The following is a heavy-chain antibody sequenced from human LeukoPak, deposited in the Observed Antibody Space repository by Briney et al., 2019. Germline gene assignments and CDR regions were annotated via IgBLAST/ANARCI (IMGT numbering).Heavy chain of an antibody. D-gene: IGHD4-17*01. Sequence: GGSLRLSCAASGFTFSSYEFNWVCKFPGKGLEWVSYISSSGNTIYYADSVKGRFTVSRDNAKNSLFLQMNGLRAEDTAIYYCARERIYGDYFDYWGQGALVTVSS. J-gene: IGHJ4*02. CDR1: GFTFSSYE. CDR2: ISSSGNTI. V-gene: IGHV3-48*03. CDR3: ARERIYGDYFDY.